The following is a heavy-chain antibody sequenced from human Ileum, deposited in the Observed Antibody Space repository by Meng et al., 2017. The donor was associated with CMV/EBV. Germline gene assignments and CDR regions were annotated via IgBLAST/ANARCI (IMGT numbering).Heavy chain of an antibody. CDR2: ILPVFGTT. D-gene: IGHD2-2*01. Sequence: SGGTSSSYVISWVRQAPGQGLEWMGGILPVFGTTNYAQKFQGRVTITTDESTGSAYLELNSLRSEDTAMYYCATCSARRIYYYGMDVWGQGTTVTVSS. J-gene: IGHJ6*02. V-gene: IGHV1-69*05. CDR3: ATCSARRIYYYGMDV. CDR1: GGTSSSYV.